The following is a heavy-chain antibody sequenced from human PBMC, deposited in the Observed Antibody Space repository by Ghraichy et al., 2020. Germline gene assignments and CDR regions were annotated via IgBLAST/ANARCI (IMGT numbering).Heavy chain of an antibody. CDR2: TFYTGTT. V-gene: IGHV4-61*01. CDR3: AADRLDVGNFYSFDY. D-gene: IGHD4-11*01. Sequence: SETLSLTCTVSGASVCSGSFYWSWLRQSPGKGLEWMGYTFYTGTTTYNPSLKSRVTILQDTSKSQFSLKLSSVTAADTAVYYCAADRLDVGNFYSFDYWGQGILVTVSS. CDR1: GASVCSGSFY. J-gene: IGHJ4*02.